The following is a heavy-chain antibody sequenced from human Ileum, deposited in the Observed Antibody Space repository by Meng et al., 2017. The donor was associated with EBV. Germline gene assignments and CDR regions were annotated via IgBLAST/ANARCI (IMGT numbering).Heavy chain of an antibody. CDR2: INTHTGNP. CDR1: GYTFINCA. Sequence: QVQLVHPSAELQKLAASVKVSCKAAGYTFINCAINWVRQAPGQGLEWMGWINTHTGNPTYGQGFTGRFVLSSDTSVSTENLQISSLKAEDTAVYYCARGGPYPDSSGFHWYFDLWGRGTLCNVSS. J-gene: IGHJ2*01. V-gene: IGHV7-4-1*02. D-gene: IGHD3-22*01. CDR3: ARGGPYPDSSGFHWYFDL.